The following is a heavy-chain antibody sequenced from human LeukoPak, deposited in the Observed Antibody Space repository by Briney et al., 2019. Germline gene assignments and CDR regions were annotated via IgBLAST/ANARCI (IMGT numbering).Heavy chain of an antibody. V-gene: IGHV3-7*04. J-gene: IGHJ4*02. CDR2: IKADGGDK. CDR3: ARGGLGGGDY. CDR1: GFTFSSYW. D-gene: IGHD3-10*01. Sequence: GGSLRLSCAASGFTFSSYWMTWVRQAPGRGLEWVATIKADGGDKYYVNSVKGRFTISRDKAKNSRSLKMDSLGAEATAGYYCARGGLGGGDYWGQGTLVTVSS.